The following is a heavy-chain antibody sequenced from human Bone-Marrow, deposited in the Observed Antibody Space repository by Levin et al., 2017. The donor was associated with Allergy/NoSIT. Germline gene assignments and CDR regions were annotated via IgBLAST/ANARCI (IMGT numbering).Heavy chain of an antibody. J-gene: IGHJ3*02. CDR3: ARVRDVVVPAAATTRADAFDI. CDR2: IYSGGST. CDR1: GFTVSSNY. V-gene: IGHV3-66*02. Sequence: PGGSLRLSCAASGFTVSSNYMSWVRQAPGKGLEWVSVIYSGGSTYYADSVKGRFTISRDNSKNTLYLQMNSLRAEDTAVYYCARVRDVVVPAAATTRADAFDIWGQGTMVTVSS. D-gene: IGHD2-2*01.